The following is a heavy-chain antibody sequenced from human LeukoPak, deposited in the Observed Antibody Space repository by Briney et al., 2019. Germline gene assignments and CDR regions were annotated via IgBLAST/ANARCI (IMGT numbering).Heavy chain of an antibody. CDR3: AKDRWTGFSAIDS. V-gene: IGHV3-30*02. CDR1: GFSFSSYG. CDR2: IQSDGSRK. J-gene: IGHJ4*02. Sequence: PGGSLRLSCAASGFSFSSYGMHWVRRAPGKGLEWVAFIQSDGSRKYYADPVRGRFTISRDNSKNALYLQMSSLRAEDMAVFYCAKDRWTGFSAIDSWGQGTLVTVSS. D-gene: IGHD3/OR15-3a*01.